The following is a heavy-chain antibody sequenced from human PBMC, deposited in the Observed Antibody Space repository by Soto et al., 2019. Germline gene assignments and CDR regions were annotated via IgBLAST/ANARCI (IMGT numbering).Heavy chain of an antibody. Sequence: SETLSLTCTVSGGSISSYYWSWIRQPPGKGLEWIGYIYYSGSTNYNPSLKSRVTISVDTSKNQFSLKLSSVTAADTAVYYCARVESGYSYGYYYYYGMDVWGQGTTVTVSS. V-gene: IGHV4-59*01. D-gene: IGHD5-18*01. J-gene: IGHJ6*02. CDR3: ARVESGYSYGYYYYYGMDV. CDR1: GGSISSYY. CDR2: IYYSGST.